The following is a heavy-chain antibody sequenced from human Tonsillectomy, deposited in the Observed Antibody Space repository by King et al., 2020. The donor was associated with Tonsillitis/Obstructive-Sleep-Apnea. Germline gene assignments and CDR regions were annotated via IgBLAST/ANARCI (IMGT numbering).Heavy chain of an antibody. J-gene: IGHJ4*02. CDR2: ISSSGSTI. D-gene: IGHD1-26*01. Sequence: DVQLVESGGGLVQPGGSLRLSCAASGFTFSNYEMNWVRQAPGKGLEWISYISSSGSTIYYADSVKGRFTNSRDNAKNSLYLQMNSLRAEDMAVYYCARVRELPDYWGQGTLVTVSS. V-gene: IGHV3-48*03. CDR3: ARVRELPDY. CDR1: GFTFSNYE.